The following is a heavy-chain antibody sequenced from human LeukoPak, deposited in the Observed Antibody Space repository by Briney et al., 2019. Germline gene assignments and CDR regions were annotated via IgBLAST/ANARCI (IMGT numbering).Heavy chain of an antibody. J-gene: IGHJ4*02. CDR3: ARVNAPVATFDY. Sequence: SETLSLTCTVSGYSISSTYYGAWILQHPGKGLEWIATISHSGSTYYTPSLERRLTISLDASRNHFSLRRSSVTAADTAVYYCARVNAPVATFDYWGLGTLVAVSS. D-gene: IGHD1-1*01. CDR2: ISHSGST. CDR1: GYSISSTYY. V-gene: IGHV4-38-2*02.